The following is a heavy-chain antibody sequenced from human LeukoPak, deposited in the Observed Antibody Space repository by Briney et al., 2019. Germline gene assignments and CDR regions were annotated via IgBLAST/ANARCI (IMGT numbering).Heavy chain of an antibody. Sequence: SETLSLTCNVSGSSITAFYWSWIRQSPGKGLEWIGSFQYSGNSNYNPSLKSRVAMSVDTSKRQLSLRLTSVTAADTAVYYCAREGAYSSSSLAFDIWGQGTMVTVSS. V-gene: IGHV4-59*01. CDR2: FQYSGNS. CDR3: AREGAYSSSSLAFDI. CDR1: GSSITAFY. D-gene: IGHD6-6*01. J-gene: IGHJ3*02.